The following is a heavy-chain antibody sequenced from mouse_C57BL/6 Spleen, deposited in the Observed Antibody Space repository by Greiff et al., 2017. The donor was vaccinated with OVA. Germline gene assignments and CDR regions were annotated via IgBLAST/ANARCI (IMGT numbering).Heavy chain of an antibody. CDR2: IDPEDGAT. Sequence: VQLQQSGAELVKPGASVKLSCTASGFNIKDYYMHWVKQRTEQGLEWIGRIDPEDGATKYAPQFQGKATITADTSSNTAYLQISSLTSEDTAVYYCARSYDYRKDYWGQGTSITVSS. V-gene: IGHV14-2*01. CDR1: GFNIKDYY. J-gene: IGHJ4*01. CDR3: ARSYDYRKDY. D-gene: IGHD2-4*01.